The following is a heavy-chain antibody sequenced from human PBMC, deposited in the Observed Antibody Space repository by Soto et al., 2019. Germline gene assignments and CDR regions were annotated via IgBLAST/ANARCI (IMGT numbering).Heavy chain of an antibody. CDR1: GGSISSGGYS. Sequence: QLQLQESGSGLVKPSQTLSLTCAVSGGSISSGGYSWSWIRQPPGKGLEWIGYIYHSGSTYYNPSLKIRVTTSVDRSKHQFSLKMSSVTASYTAVYYCARGMTTVTTLDYWGQGNLVTVSS. CDR2: IYHSGST. D-gene: IGHD4-4*01. J-gene: IGHJ4*02. V-gene: IGHV4-30-2*01. CDR3: ARGMTTVTTLDY.